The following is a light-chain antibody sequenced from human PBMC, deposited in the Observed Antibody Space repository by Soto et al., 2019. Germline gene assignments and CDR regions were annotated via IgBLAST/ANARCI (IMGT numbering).Light chain of an antibody. Sequence: DIEMTQSSSSLSASLGDSLAITCRASQNIITFVNWYQQTPGQAPKFLIYAASSVQSGVPSRFSGRGSGTDFTLTITSLQPEDFATYFCQQGYDTPITFGQGTRLEIK. V-gene: IGKV1-39*01. CDR1: QNIITF. CDR2: AAS. J-gene: IGKJ5*01. CDR3: QQGYDTPIT.